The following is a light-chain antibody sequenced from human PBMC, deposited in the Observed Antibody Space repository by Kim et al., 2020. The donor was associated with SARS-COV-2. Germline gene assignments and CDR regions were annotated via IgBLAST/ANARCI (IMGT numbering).Light chain of an antibody. CDR2: DAS. Sequence: LSPGESATLSCRASQNVTSYLAWYQQKPGQAPRLLIYDASNRATGIPARFSGSGSGTDFSLTISSLEPEDFAAYYCQKRSNWTLTFGGGTKVDIK. J-gene: IGKJ4*01. CDR3: QKRSNWTLT. V-gene: IGKV3-11*01. CDR1: QNVTSY.